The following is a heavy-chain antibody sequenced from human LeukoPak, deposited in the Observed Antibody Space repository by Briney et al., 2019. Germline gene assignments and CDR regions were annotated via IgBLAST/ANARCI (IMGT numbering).Heavy chain of an antibody. D-gene: IGHD6-13*01. CDR1: GGSISSYY. CDR2: IYTSGST. Sequence: SETLSLTCTVSGGSISSYYWSWIRQPAGKGLEWIGRIYTSGSTNYNPSLKSRVTISVDKSKNQFSLKLSSVTAADTAVYYGARLGGSSSWYVGYYYMDVWGKGTTVTVSS. CDR3: ARLGGSSSWYVGYYYMDV. J-gene: IGHJ6*03. V-gene: IGHV4-4*07.